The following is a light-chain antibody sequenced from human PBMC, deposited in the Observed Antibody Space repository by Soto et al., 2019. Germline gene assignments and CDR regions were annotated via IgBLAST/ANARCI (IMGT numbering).Light chain of an antibody. CDR3: ESGVV. CDR2: LEGSGSY. Sequence: QPVLTQSSSASASLGSSVKLTCTLSSGHSSYIIAWHQQQPGRAPRYLMKLEGSGSYNRWSGVPDRFSGSSSGADRYLTISNLQSEDEADYYCESGVVFGGGTKLTVL. J-gene: IGLJ2*01. V-gene: IGLV4-60*03. CDR1: SGHSSYI.